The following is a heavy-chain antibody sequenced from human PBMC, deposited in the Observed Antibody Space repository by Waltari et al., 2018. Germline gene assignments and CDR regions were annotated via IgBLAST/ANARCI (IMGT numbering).Heavy chain of an antibody. Sequence: EVQLVESGGGLVQPGGSLRLSCAASGFPFRSYWMSWVRQAPGKGLEWVANIKQDGSEKYYVDSGKGRFTISRDNAKNSLYLQMNSLRAEDTAVYYCARDIGWYSSSLFDWGQGTLVTVSS. J-gene: IGHJ4*02. CDR2: IKQDGSEK. V-gene: IGHV3-7*01. D-gene: IGHD6-6*01. CDR1: GFPFRSYW. CDR3: ARDIGWYSSSLFD.